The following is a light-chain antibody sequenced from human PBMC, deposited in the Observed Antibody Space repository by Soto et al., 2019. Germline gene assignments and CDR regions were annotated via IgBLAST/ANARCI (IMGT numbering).Light chain of an antibody. CDR2: EGS. CDR1: SSDIGSYNL. J-gene: IGLJ1*01. Sequence: QSALTQPASVSGSPGQSITISCTGTSSDIGSYNLVSWYQQHPGKAPKLMIYEGSKRAAGVSDRLSGSRSGNTASLTISGLQAEDEADYYCCSYASGGTYVFGTGTKLTVL. CDR3: CSYASGGTYV. V-gene: IGLV2-23*01.